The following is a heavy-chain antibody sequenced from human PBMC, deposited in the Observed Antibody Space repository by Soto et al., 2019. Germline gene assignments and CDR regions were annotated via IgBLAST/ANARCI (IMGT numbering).Heavy chain of an antibody. CDR3: ASGIQLWLRRINTGYSG. J-gene: IGHJ4*02. CDR1: GGTFSTYA. V-gene: IGHV1-69*12. Sequence: QVQLVQSGAEVKKPESSVKVSCKAPGGTFSTYAISWVRQAPGQGLEWMGGIIPMFGTANYAQRFQDRVTITADESTNPVDMELSSLRSEDTAVYFCASGIQLWLRRINTGYSGWGQGTLVTVSS. D-gene: IGHD5-18*01. CDR2: IIPMFGTA.